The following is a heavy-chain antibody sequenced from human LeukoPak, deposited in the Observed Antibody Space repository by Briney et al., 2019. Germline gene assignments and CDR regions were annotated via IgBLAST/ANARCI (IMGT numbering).Heavy chain of an antibody. V-gene: IGHV4-39*01. CDR3: VRSSTYHLFDD. D-gene: IGHD2-15*01. Sequence: SETLSLTCTVSGGSISSSSSYWGWIRQPPGKGLEWIGGIYYSGSTYYNPSLKSRVTISVDTSKNQFSLKLSSVTAADTAVYYCVRSSTYHLFDDWGQGTLVTVSS. J-gene: IGHJ4*02. CDR2: IYYSGST. CDR1: GGSISSSSSY.